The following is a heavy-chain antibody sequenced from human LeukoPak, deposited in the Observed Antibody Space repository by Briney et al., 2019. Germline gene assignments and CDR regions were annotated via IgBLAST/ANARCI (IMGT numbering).Heavy chain of an antibody. CDR3: AKVTTVVGFDY. CDR1: GFTFSSYG. D-gene: IGHD4-23*01. CDR2: ISYDGSNK. Sequence: GGSLRLSCAASGFTFSSYGMHWVRPAPGKGLEWVAVISYDGSNKYYADSVKGRFTISRDNSKNTLYLQMNSLRAEDTAVYYCAKVTTVVGFDYWGQGTLVTVSS. V-gene: IGHV3-30*18. J-gene: IGHJ4*02.